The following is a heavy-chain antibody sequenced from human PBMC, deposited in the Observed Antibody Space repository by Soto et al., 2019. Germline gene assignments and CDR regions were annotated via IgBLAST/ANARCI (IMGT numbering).Heavy chain of an antibody. CDR3: AIGSIVAGAIRYDLDY. CDR2: ISGRGSST. CDR1: GFTFSNYD. J-gene: IGHJ4*02. Sequence: EVQLLHSGGGLVQPGGSLRLSCAASGFTFSNYDMNWVRQAPGKGLEWVSAISGRGSSTYYADSVKGRFTISRDDSKNTAYLQMNSLRAEDTAVYYCAIGSIVAGAIRYDLDYWGQGTLVTVSS. V-gene: IGHV3-23*01. D-gene: IGHD2-2*01.